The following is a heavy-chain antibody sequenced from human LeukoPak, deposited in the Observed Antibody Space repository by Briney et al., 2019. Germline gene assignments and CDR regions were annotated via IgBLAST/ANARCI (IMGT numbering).Heavy chain of an antibody. CDR1: GGSISSGRSY. CDR2: IYSSGST. CDR3: ARHKGSGNKEYFQH. Sequence: SETLSLTCTVSGGSISSGRSYWNWIRQPAGKGLEWIGRIYSSGSTNYNPSLKSRVTISLDTSKNQFSLKLSSVTAADTAVYYCARHKGSGNKEYFQHWGQGTLVTVSS. V-gene: IGHV4-61*02. J-gene: IGHJ1*01. D-gene: IGHD3-10*01.